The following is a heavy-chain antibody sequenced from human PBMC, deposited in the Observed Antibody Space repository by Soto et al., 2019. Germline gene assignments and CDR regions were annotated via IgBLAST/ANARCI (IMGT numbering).Heavy chain of an antibody. D-gene: IGHD5-12*01. CDR1: GGTFSTYA. J-gene: IGHJ6*03. CDR2: IIPIFDTA. V-gene: IGHV1-69*12. Sequence: QVQVVQSGAEVKKPGSSVKVSCKTSGGTFSTYAISWVRQAPGQGLEWMGGIIPIFDTANYAQKFQGRVTNPADESTSTAYMELSTLRSEDTAVYYCARSVDIVSTIDYYYYNMDVWGQGTTVTVSS. CDR3: ARSVDIVSTIDYYYYNMDV.